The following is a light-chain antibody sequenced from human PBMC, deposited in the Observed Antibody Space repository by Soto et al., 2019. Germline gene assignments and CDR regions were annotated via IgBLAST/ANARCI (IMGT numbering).Light chain of an antibody. Sequence: QSVLTQPPSASGTPGQRVTISCSGSSSNIGSNTVNWYQQLPGTAPTLLIYSNNQRPSGVPDRFSGSKSGTSASLAISWLQSEEEADYYCAAWDDSLNCHVVFGGGTKLTVL. CDR2: SNN. CDR3: AAWDDSLNCHVV. CDR1: SSNIGSNT. J-gene: IGLJ2*01. V-gene: IGLV1-44*01.